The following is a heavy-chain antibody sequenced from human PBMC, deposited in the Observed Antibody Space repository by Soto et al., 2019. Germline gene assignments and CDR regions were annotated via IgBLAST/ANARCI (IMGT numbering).Heavy chain of an antibody. CDR2: IKQDGSEK. CDR3: ARDVTAMDLWSNYYYYYMDV. J-gene: IGHJ6*03. D-gene: IGHD5-18*01. Sequence: GGSVRLSCAASGFTFSSYWMSWVRQAPGKGLEWVANIKQDGSEKYYVDSVKGRFTISRDNAKNSLYLQMNSLRAEDTAVYYCARDVTAMDLWSNYYYYYMDVWGKGTTVTVSS. CDR1: GFTFSSYW. V-gene: IGHV3-7*01.